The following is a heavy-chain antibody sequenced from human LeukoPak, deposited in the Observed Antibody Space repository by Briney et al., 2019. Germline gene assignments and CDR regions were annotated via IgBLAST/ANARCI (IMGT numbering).Heavy chain of an antibody. CDR3: AKQMRNSSGWYGDY. V-gene: IGHV4-30-4*08. CDR1: GGSISSGDYY. D-gene: IGHD6-19*01. CDR2: IYYSGTT. J-gene: IGHJ4*02. Sequence: NPSQTLSLTCTVSGGSISSGDYYWSWIRQPPGKGLEWIGYIYYSGTTYYNPSLKSRITISIDTSKSQFSLKLSSVTAADTAVYYCAKQMRNSSGWYGDYWGQGTLVTVSS.